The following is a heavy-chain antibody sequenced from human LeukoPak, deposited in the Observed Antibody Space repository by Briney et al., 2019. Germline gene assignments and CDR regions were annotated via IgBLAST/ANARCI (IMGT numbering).Heavy chain of an antibody. V-gene: IGHV4-34*01. D-gene: IGHD2-15*01. CDR1: GGSFSGYY. CDR2: INHSGST. Sequence: SETLSLTCAVYGGSFSGYYWSWIRQPPGKGLEWIGEINHSGSTNYNPSLKSRVTISVDTSKNQFSLKLSSVTAADTAVYYCARAGGCSGGSCHSGPPGYWGQGTLVTVSS. J-gene: IGHJ4*02. CDR3: ARAGGCSGGSCHSGPPGY.